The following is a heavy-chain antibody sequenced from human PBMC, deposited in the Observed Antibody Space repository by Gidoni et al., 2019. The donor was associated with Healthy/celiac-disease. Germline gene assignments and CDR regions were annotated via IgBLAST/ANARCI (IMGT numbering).Heavy chain of an antibody. D-gene: IGHD3-10*01. V-gene: IGHV1-69*01. Sequence: QVQLVQSGAEVKKPGSSVKVSCKASGGTFSSYASSWVRQAPGQGLEWMGGIIPIFGTANYAQKFQGRVTITADESTSTAYMELSSLRSEDTAVYYCARGPPGYYGSGSWGGYFDYWGQGTLVTVSS. J-gene: IGHJ4*02. CDR3: ARGPPGYYGSGSWGGYFDY. CDR1: GGTFSSYA. CDR2: IIPIFGTA.